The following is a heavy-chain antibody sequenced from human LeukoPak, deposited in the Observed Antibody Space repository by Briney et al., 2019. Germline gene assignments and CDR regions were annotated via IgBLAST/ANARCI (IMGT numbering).Heavy chain of an antibody. D-gene: IGHD3-22*01. Sequence: GGSLRLSCAASGFTVSSNYMNWVRQAPGKGLEWVSLIYSGNSTNYADSVKGRFTISRDSSKNTLYLQMNSLRVEDTAVCYCAKGPRPGSSGYPNLDHWGQGTLVTVSS. CDR2: IYSGNST. J-gene: IGHJ4*02. CDR1: GFTVSSNY. V-gene: IGHV3-53*01. CDR3: AKGPRPGSSGYPNLDH.